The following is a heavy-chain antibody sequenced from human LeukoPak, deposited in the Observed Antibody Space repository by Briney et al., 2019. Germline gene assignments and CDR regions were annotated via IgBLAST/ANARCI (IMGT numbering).Heavy chain of an antibody. Sequence: SGPTLVNPTQTLTLTCSFSGFSLTNYGMCVSWIRQSPGKPLEWLARIDWDGDEWFTTSLKTRLSISKDTSKNQVVLTMTNMDPADTATYYCARDQMTYMVRGIFDYWGQGTLVTVSS. CDR2: IDWDGDE. CDR1: GFSLTNYGMC. CDR3: ARDQMTYMVRGIFDY. J-gene: IGHJ4*02. V-gene: IGHV2-70*11. D-gene: IGHD3-10*01.